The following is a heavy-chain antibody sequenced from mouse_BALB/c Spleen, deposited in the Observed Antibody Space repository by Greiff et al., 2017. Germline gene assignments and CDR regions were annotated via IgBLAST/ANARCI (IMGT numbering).Heavy chain of an antibody. D-gene: IGHD2-3*01. J-gene: IGHJ3*01. V-gene: IGHV5-12-1*01. CDR3: ARDDGYYGSAWFAY. CDR2: ISSGGGST. Sequence: EVMLVESGGGLVKPGGSLKLSCAASGFAFSSYDMSWVRQTPEKRLEWVAYISSGGGSTYYPDSVKGRFTISRDNAKNTLYLQMSSLKSEDTAMYYCARDDGYYGSAWFAYWGQGTLVTVSA. CDR1: GFAFSSYD.